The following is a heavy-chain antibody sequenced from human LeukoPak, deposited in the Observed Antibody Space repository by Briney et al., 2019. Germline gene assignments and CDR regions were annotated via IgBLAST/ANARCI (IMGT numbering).Heavy chain of an antibody. D-gene: IGHD6-13*01. V-gene: IGHV4-39*01. CDR3: ARHVGKIELVRYYFDC. J-gene: IGHJ4*02. CDR1: GGSISSSSYS. Sequence: SETLSLTCTVSGGSISSSSYSWGWIRQPPGKGLEWIGSIYDSGSTYYNPSLKSRVTISVDTSKNQFSLKLSSVTDADTAVYYCARHVGKIELVRYYFDCWGQGTLVTVSS. CDR2: IYDSGST.